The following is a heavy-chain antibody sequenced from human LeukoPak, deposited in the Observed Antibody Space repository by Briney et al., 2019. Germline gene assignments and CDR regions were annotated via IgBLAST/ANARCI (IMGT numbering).Heavy chain of an antibody. CDR3: AKRSCGGGSCNFDY. J-gene: IGHJ4*02. Sequence: GGSLRLSCAASGFTFSNYAMSWVRQAPGKGLEWVSAIGDRGGATNCADSVKGRSTISRDSSKNTLYLQMNNLRAEDTAVYYCAKRSCGGGSCNFDYWGEGTLVTVSS. CDR1: GFTFSNYA. CDR2: IGDRGGAT. V-gene: IGHV3-23*01. D-gene: IGHD2-15*01.